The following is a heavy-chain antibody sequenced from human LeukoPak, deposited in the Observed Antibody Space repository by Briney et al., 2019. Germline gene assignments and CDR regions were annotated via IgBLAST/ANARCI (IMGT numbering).Heavy chain of an antibody. CDR3: TTDSDDSGGDGDFDY. CDR1: GFTLRNVW. CDR2: IRSGRAT. D-gene: IGHD3-22*01. Sequence: PGGSLRLSCAASGFTLRNVWMSWVRQAPGQGLEWVGRIRSGRATADPAAVRGRLNISRDDSVNMLYLQMSSLRTEDTAVYYCTTDSDDSGGDGDFDYWGQGTLVTVSS. J-gene: IGHJ4*02. V-gene: IGHV3-15*01.